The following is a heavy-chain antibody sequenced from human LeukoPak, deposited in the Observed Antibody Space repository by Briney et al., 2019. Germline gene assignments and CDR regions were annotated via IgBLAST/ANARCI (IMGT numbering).Heavy chain of an antibody. CDR3: ARFFMWRAAAGTSYYYYGMDV. CDR1: GFTFSSYA. V-gene: IGHV3-23*01. D-gene: IGHD6-13*01. Sequence: GGSLRLSCAASGFTFSSYAMSWVRQAPGKGLEWVSTISSNGGITYYADSVKGRFTVSRDNSKNTLYLQMTSLRAEDTAVYYCARFFMWRAAAGTSYYYYGMDVWGQGTTVTVSS. CDR2: ISSNGGIT. J-gene: IGHJ6*02.